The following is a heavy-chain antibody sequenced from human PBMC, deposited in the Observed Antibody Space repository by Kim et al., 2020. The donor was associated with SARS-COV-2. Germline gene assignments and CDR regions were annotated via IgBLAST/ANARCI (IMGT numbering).Heavy chain of an antibody. CDR2: ISRDSNYI. V-gene: IGHV3-21*01. Sequence: GGSLRLSYASSGFIFSDYSMHWVRQAPGKGLEWVSSISRDSNYIYYADSVKGRFTISRDNARNSLFLQMNSLRADDTATYYCASELEAGPNDYWGQGTLV. D-gene: IGHD6-19*01. CDR1: GFIFSDYS. J-gene: IGHJ4*02. CDR3: ASELEAGPNDY.